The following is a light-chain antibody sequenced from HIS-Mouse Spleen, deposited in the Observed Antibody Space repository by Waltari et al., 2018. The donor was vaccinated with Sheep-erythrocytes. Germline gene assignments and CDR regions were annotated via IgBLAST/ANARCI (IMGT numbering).Light chain of an antibody. CDR2: YDD. J-gene: IGLJ2*01. Sequence: QSVLTQPPSVSEAPRQRVTISCSGSSSNIGNNAVNWYQQLPGKAPQLLIYYDDLLPSGVSDRLSGSKSGPSAALAISGLQSEDEADYYCAAWDDRLNGPVFGGGTKLTVL. V-gene: IGLV1-36*01. CDR3: AAWDDRLNGPV. CDR1: SSNIGNNA.